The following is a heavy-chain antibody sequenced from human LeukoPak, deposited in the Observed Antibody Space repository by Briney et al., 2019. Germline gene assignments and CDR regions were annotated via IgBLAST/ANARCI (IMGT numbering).Heavy chain of an antibody. J-gene: IGHJ4*02. CDR2: FDPENGET. CDR1: GYTLSESS. CDR3: ATGFGYNSGDRDY. Sequence: ASVKVSCKVSGYTLSESSIYWVRQAPGKGLEWMGGFDPENGETIYAQKFQGRVTMTEDTSTDTAYMELSSLRSDDTAVYYCATGFGYNSGDRDYWGQGTLVTVSS. V-gene: IGHV1-24*01. D-gene: IGHD5-18*01.